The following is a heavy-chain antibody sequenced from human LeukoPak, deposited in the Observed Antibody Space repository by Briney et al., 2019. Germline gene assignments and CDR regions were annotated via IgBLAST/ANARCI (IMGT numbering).Heavy chain of an antibody. CDR2: INVDSGGT. V-gene: IGHV1-2*02. Sequence: SVKVSCKASRYSFTGYYMHWARLAPGQGLEWMGWINVDSGGTKYAEKFQGRVTMTRDTSISTAYMELSRLRSDDTAVYYCARDEGYNNYMDVWGKGARVSVSS. J-gene: IGHJ6*03. CDR3: ARDEGYNNYMDV. CDR1: RYSFTGYY.